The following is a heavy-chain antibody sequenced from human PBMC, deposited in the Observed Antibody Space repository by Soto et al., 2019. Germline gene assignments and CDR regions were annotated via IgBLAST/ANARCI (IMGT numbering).Heavy chain of an antibody. CDR1: GFTFSSYG. CDR2: IWYDGSNK. CDR3: ARDEDSSSPVSWFDP. D-gene: IGHD6-6*01. J-gene: IGHJ5*02. Sequence: GGSLRLSCAASGFTFSSYGMHWVRQAPGKGLEWVAVIWYDGSNKYYADSVKGRFTISRDNSKNTLYLQMNSLRAEDTAVYYCARDEDSSSPVSWFDPWGQGTLVTVSS. V-gene: IGHV3-33*01.